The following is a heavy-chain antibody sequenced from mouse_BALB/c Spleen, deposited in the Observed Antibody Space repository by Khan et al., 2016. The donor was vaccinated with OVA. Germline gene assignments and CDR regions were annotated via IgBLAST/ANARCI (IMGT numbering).Heavy chain of an antibody. Sequence: QVQLQQSGAELARPGASVKMSCKASGYTFTSYTIHWIKKRPGQGLEWIGYINPSNGYTNYNQKFQDKATLTTDKSSTTAYLQLSSLTSDDSAVYNCVRDGAYHRNDGWLAYWGQGTLVTVSA. D-gene: IGHD2-14*01. V-gene: IGHV1-4*01. J-gene: IGHJ3*01. CDR2: INPSNGYT. CDR3: VRDGAYHRNDGWLAY. CDR1: GYTFTSYT.